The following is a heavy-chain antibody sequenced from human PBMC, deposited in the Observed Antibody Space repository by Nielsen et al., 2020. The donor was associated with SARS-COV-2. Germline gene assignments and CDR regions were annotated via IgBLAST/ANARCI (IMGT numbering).Heavy chain of an antibody. CDR3: ARDYDFWSGYFDY. CDR1: GGSISSYY. D-gene: IGHD3-3*01. CDR2: IYYSGST. Sequence: SETLSLTCTFSGGSISSYYWSWIRQPPGKGLEWIGYIYYSGSTNYNPSLKSRVTISVDTSKNQFSLKLSSVTAADTAVYYCARDYDFWSGYFDYWGQGTLVTVSS. J-gene: IGHJ4*02. V-gene: IGHV4-59*08.